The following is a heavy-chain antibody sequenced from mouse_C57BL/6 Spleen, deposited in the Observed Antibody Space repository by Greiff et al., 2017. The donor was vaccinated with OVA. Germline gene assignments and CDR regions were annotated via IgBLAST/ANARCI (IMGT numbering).Heavy chain of an antibody. D-gene: IGHD2-1*01. Sequence: QVQLQQPGAELVKPGASVKMSCKASGYTFTSYWITWVKQRPGQGLEWIGVIYPGSGSTNYNEKFKSKATLTVDTSSSPAYMQLSSLTSEDSAVYYGARPPYGNYEGTMGYWGQGTSVTVAS. J-gene: IGHJ4*01. CDR3: ARPPYGNYEGTMGY. CDR1: GYTFTSYW. CDR2: IYPGSGST. V-gene: IGHV1-55*01.